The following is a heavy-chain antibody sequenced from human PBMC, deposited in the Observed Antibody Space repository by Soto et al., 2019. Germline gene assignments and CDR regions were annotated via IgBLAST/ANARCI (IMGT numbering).Heavy chain of an antibody. J-gene: IGHJ6*02. Sequence: GSLRLSCAASGFTFSSDAMSLVRHAPGKGLEWVSAISGSGGSTYYADSVKGRFTISRDNSKNTPYLQMNSLRAEDTAVYYCASRGIAARPGYYYYGMDVWGQGTTVTVSS. D-gene: IGHD6-6*01. V-gene: IGHV3-23*01. CDR2: ISGSGGST. CDR1: GFTFSSDA. CDR3: ASRGIAARPGYYYYGMDV.